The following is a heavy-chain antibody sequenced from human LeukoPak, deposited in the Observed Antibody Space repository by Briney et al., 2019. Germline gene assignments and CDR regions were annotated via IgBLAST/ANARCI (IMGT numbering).Heavy chain of an antibody. Sequence: QPGGSLRLSCAASGFPFSLYAMNWVRQAPGKGLEWVSYINDDSTDIHYADSVKGRFSISRDSARNTLYLQLSSLRAEDTAVYYCARDTFQPGLIDSWGQGTLVTVSS. D-gene: IGHD2-2*01. CDR2: INDDSTDI. J-gene: IGHJ4*02. V-gene: IGHV3-48*04. CDR1: GFPFSLYA. CDR3: ARDTFQPGLIDS.